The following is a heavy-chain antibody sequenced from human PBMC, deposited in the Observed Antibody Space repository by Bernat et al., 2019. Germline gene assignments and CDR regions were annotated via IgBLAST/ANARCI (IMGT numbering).Heavy chain of an antibody. Sequence: EVQLVESGGGLVQPGGSLRLSCAASGFTFSSYWMSWVRQAPGKGLEWVANIKQDGSEKDEENKGKGRFNNSRDNATNSRYLQMNSLRAEETGVYYCARGYYDFWSGYSYYFDDWGQRTLVTVAS. CDR2: IKQDGSEK. J-gene: IGHJ4*02. CDR1: GFTFSSYW. V-gene: IGHV3-7*03. D-gene: IGHD3-3*01. CDR3: ARGYYDFWSGYSYYFDD.